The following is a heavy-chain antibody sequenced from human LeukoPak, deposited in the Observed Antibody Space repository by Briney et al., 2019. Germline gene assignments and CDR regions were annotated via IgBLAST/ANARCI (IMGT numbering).Heavy chain of an antibody. CDR2: ISSSSSYI. CDR1: GFTFSSYS. D-gene: IGHD5-12*01. J-gene: IGHJ4*02. Sequence: GGSLRLSCAASGFTFSSYSMNWVRQAPGKGLEWVSSISSSSSYIYYADSVKGRFTISRDNAKNSLYLQMNSLRAEDTAVYYCARGESHSGYDYNYWGQGTLVTVSS. CDR3: ARGESHSGYDYNY. V-gene: IGHV3-21*01.